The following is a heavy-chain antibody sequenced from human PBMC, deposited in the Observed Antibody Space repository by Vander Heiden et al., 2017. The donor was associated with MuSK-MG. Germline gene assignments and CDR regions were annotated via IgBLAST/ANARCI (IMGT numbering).Heavy chain of an antibody. CDR3: AKGYNFWSALPLYYMDV. V-gene: IGHV3-30*02. CDR1: GFPFSSYG. CDR2: IRYDGSNK. J-gene: IGHJ6*03. D-gene: IGHD3-3*01. Sequence: QVQLVESGGGVVQPGGSLRLSCAASGFPFSSYGMNWVRQAPGKGLEWVAFIRYDGSNKYYADSVKGRLTISRDNSKNTLYLQMNSLRAEDTAVYYCAKGYNFWSALPLYYMDVWGQGTTGTVSS.